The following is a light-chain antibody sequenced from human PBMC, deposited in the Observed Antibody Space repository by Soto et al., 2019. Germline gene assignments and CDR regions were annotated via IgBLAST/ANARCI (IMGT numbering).Light chain of an antibody. CDR1: QRVSSSY. J-gene: IGKJ1*01. CDR3: QQYGTSPSWT. Sequence: PGERATLSCRASQRVSSSYLAWYQQKPGQAPRLLIFGASSRATGIPDRFSGSVSGTDFTLTISRLEPEDFAVYYCQQYGTSPSWTFGQGTKVDIK. CDR2: GAS. V-gene: IGKV3-20*01.